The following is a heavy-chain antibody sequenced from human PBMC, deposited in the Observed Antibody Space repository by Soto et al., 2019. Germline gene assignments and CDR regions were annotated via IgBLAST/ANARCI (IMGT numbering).Heavy chain of an antibody. CDR2: IKSQTDGGTI. CDR3: ATVWSGYSVEMHV. D-gene: IGHD3-3*01. J-gene: IGHJ6*04. Sequence: EVQLVESGGGSVKPGGSLRLSCAASGFTFSNAWMSWVRQGPGKGLEWVGRIKSQTDGGTIDYAAPVKGRFTISRDESENTLYLQMNSLKTEDTAVYYCATVWSGYSVEMHVWGKGTTVAVSS. V-gene: IGHV3-15*01. CDR1: GFTFSNAW.